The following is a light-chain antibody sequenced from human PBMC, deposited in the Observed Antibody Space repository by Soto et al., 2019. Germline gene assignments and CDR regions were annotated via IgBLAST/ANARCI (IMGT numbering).Light chain of an antibody. CDR1: SSDVGGYNF. J-gene: IGLJ2*01. Sequence: QSALTQPASVSGSPGQSITISCNGTSSDVGGYNFVSWYQQHPGKAPKFIIYDVRNRPSGVSNRFSGSRSGNTASLTISGLQAEDEADYYCSSYTSSRTVIFGGGTKLTVL. CDR3: SSYTSSRTVI. V-gene: IGLV2-14*03. CDR2: DVR.